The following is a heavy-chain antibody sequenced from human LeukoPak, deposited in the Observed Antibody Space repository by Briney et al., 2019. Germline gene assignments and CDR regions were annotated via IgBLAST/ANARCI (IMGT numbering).Heavy chain of an antibody. J-gene: IGHJ2*01. D-gene: IGHD2-2*01. V-gene: IGHV4-30-4*08. CDR2: IYYSGST. CDR1: GGSISSGDYY. Sequence: PWETLSLTCTVSGGSISSGDYYWSWIRQPPGKGLEWIGYIYYSGSTYYNPSLKSRVTISVDTSKNQFSLKLSSVTAADTAVYYCARESVVPAAFWYFDLWGRGTLVTVSS. CDR3: ARESVVPAAFWYFDL.